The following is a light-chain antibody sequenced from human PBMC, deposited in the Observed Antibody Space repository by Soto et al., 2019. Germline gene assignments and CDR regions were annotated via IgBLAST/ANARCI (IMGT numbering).Light chain of an antibody. CDR1: QSISSW. V-gene: IGKV1-5*01. CDR3: QQLNSYPRT. Sequence: DIQITQSPSTLSASVGYRVTITCRASQSISSWLAWYQQKPGKAPKLLIYDASSLESGVPSRFSGSGSGTEFTLTISSLQPEDFATYYCQQLNSYPRTFGQGTKVDIK. CDR2: DAS. J-gene: IGKJ1*01.